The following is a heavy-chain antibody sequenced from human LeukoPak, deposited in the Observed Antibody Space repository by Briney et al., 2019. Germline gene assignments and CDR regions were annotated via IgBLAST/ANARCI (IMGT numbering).Heavy chain of an antibody. D-gene: IGHD3-16*01. CDR3: ARSAYDYVWGTLGN. CDR2: VHHSGST. CDR1: GGSLSGFY. V-gene: IGHV4-34*01. J-gene: IGHJ4*02. Sequence: SETLSLTCVVNGGSLSGFYWNWIRQPPGKGLEWIGDVHHSGSTNYTPSLESRVTISLDTSKNVVSLKLTSVTAADTAFYYCARSAYDYVWGTLGNWGQGTLVTVSS.